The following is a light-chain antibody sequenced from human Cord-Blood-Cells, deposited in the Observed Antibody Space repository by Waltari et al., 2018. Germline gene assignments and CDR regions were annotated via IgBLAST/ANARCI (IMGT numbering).Light chain of an antibody. V-gene: IGLV2-14*01. CDR1: SRDVGGHNY. CDR2: DVS. CDR3: SSYTSSSTLV. J-gene: IGLJ2*01. Sequence: QSALTQPASVSGSPGQAITISCTGTSRDVGGHNYVSWYQQHPGKAPKLIIYDVSNRPSGVSNRFSGSKSGNTASLTISGLRAEDEADYYCSSYTSSSTLVFGGGTKLTVL.